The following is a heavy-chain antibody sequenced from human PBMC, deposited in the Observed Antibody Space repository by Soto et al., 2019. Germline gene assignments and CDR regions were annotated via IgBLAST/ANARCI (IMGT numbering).Heavy chain of an antibody. V-gene: IGHV3-30*03. CDR3: ATSTVPDY. Sequence: QVQLAESGGGVVQPGRSLRLSCAASGFTFSSYGMHWVRQAPGKGLEWVAVISYDGSNKYYADSVKGRFTISRDNSKNTLYLQMNSLRAEDTAVYYCATSTVPDYWGQGTLVTVSS. CDR2: ISYDGSNK. CDR1: GFTFSSYG. J-gene: IGHJ4*02. D-gene: IGHD4-17*01.